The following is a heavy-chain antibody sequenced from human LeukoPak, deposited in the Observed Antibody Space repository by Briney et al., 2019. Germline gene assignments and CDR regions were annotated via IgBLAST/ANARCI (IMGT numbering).Heavy chain of an antibody. V-gene: IGHV3-74*01. Sequence: GGSLRLSCAASGSTFGNSWVHWVRQAPGKGLVWVSLINADGTTTTYADSVKGRFTISRDNAKNSLYLQMNSLRPEDTAVYYCARDSAGWEHWGPGTLVTVSS. CDR3: ARDSAGWEH. CDR2: INADGTTT. D-gene: IGHD3-9*01. CDR1: GSTFGNSW. J-gene: IGHJ1*01.